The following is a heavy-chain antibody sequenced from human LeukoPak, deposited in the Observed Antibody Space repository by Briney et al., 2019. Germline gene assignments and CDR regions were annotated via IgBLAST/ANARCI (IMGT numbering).Heavy chain of an antibody. V-gene: IGHV1-18*01. CDR1: GYTFTSYD. D-gene: IGHD6-6*01. CDR3: ASGSVAARLDY. J-gene: IGHJ4*02. Sequence: ASVKVSCKASGYTFTSYDINWVRQAPGQGLEWMGWISAYNGNTNYAQKLQGRVTMTTDTSTSTAYMELRSLRSDDTAVYYCASGSVAARLDYWGQGTLVTVSS. CDR2: ISAYNGNT.